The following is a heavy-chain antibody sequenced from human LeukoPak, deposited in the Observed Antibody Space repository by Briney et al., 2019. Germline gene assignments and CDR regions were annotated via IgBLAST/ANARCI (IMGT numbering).Heavy chain of an antibody. CDR1: GLTVSNNY. D-gene: IGHD4-17*01. Sequence: GGSLRLSCAASGLTVSNNYMTWVRQAPGKGLEWVSVIYSGGITYYADSVKGRFTISRDNSKNTLYLQTNSLRAEDTAVYYCARVYGENYFDYWGQGTLVTVSS. CDR2: IYSGGIT. CDR3: ARVYGENYFDY. J-gene: IGHJ4*02. V-gene: IGHV3-53*01.